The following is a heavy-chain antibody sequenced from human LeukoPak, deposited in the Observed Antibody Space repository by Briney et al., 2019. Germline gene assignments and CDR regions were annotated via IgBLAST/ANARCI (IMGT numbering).Heavy chain of an antibody. V-gene: IGHV1-69*05. CDR2: IIPIFGTA. D-gene: IGHD5-24*01. CDR3: ARGGVDMATIPFDY. Sequence: GASVKVSCKASGGTFSSYAISWVRQAPGQGLEWMGGIIPIFGTANYAQKFQGRVTITTDESTSTAYMELSSLRSEDTAVYYCARGGVDMATIPFDYWGQGTLVTVSS. J-gene: IGHJ4*02. CDR1: GGTFSSYA.